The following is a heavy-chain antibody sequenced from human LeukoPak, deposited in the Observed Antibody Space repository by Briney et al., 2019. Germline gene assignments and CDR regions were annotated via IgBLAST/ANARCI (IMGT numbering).Heavy chain of an antibody. CDR3: ARSATGPDV. CDR1: GHTFTGHY. Sequence: ASVKVSCTASGHTFTGHYMHWVRQAPGQGLEWMGWIDPYSGGASYAQKFQGRVTMTRDTSISTAYMELSSLRSDDTAVYYCARSATGPDVWGQGTTVTVSS. V-gene: IGHV1-2*02. CDR2: IDPYSGGA. J-gene: IGHJ6*02.